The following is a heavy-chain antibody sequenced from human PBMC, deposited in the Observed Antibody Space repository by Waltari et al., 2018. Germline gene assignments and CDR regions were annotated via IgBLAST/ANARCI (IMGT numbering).Heavy chain of an antibody. CDR2: IWYDGSNK. Sequence: QVQLVESGGGVVQPGRSLRLSCAASGFNFSRYGMHWARQAPGKGLEWVAVIWYDGSNKYYADSVKGRFTISRDNSKNTLYLQMNSLRAEDTAVYYCARGGIAAAGTYWGQGTLVTVSS. CDR3: ARGGIAAAGTY. V-gene: IGHV3-33*01. J-gene: IGHJ4*02. D-gene: IGHD6-13*01. CDR1: GFNFSRYG.